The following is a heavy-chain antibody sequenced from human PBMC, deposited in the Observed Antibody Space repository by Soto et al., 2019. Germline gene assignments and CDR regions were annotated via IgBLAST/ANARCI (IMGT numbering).Heavy chain of an antibody. J-gene: IGHJ5*02. D-gene: IGHD3-3*01. Sequence: SETLSLTCTVSAPSVSSGSSYWDWLREPAGKGLEWIENIYNSGRTNYNTSLKSRVTITVDTSKNQFSLKLSSVTAADTAVYYCARDLIHYEFWSGYHNWFDPWGQGTLVTVS. CDR2: IYNSGRT. CDR1: APSVSSGSSY. CDR3: ARDLIHYEFWSGYHNWFDP. V-gene: IGHV4-61*01.